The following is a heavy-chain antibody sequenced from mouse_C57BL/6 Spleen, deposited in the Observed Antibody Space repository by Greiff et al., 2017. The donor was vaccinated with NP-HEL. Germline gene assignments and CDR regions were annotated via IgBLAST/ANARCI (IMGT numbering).Heavy chain of an antibody. CDR2: SRNKANDYTT. V-gene: IGHV7-1*01. J-gene: IGHJ4*01. Sequence: EVKLVESGGGLVQSGRSLRLSCATSGFTFSDFYMEWVRHAPGKGLEWIAASRNKANDYTTEYSASVKGRFIVSRDTSQSILYLQMNALRAEDTAIYYCARDALLYDYDGSGAMDYWGQGTSVTVSS. CDR3: ARDALLYDYDGSGAMDY. D-gene: IGHD2-4*01. CDR1: GFTFSDFY.